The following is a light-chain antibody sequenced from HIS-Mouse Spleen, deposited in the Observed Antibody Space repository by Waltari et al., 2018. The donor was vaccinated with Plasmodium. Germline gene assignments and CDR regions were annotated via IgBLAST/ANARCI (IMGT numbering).Light chain of an antibody. CDR2: EDS. J-gene: IGLJ3*02. V-gene: IGLV3-10*01. CDR3: YSTDSSGNHGV. CDR1: ALPKKY. Sequence: SYELTQPPSVSVSPGQTARITCSGDALPKKYAYWYQQKSGQAPVLVIYEDSKRPAGIPGRFSGSSTGTMTTLTISGAQVEDEADYYWYSTDSSGNHGVFGGGTKLTVL.